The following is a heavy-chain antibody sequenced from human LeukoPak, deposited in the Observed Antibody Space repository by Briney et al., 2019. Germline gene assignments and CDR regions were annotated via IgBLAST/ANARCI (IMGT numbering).Heavy chain of an antibody. D-gene: IGHD5-18*01. V-gene: IGHV3-30*04. Sequence: PGGSLRLSCAASGFTFSSYAMHWVRQAPGKGLEWVAVISYDGSNKYYADSVKGRFTISRDDSKSTLYLQMNSLRAEDTAVYYCARDYEGYSYGHPAVYWGQGTLVTVSS. CDR3: ARDYEGYSYGHPAVY. J-gene: IGHJ4*02. CDR2: ISYDGSNK. CDR1: GFTFSSYA.